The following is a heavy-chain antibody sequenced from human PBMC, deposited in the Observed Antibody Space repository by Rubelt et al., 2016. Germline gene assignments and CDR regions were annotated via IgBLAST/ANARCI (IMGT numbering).Heavy chain of an antibody. D-gene: IGHD5-18*01. Sequence: QVQLQESGPGLVKPSETLSLTCTVSGGSISTYYWSWIRQPPGKGLEWIGNIYYSGSTNNTPPLNSRATISVDTPKNQISLKLRSVTAADTALYDCARALRGYSYGPFDSWGQGTLVTVSS. J-gene: IGHJ4*02. CDR2: IYYSGST. CDR1: GGSISTYY. CDR3: ARALRGYSYGPFDS. V-gene: IGHV4-59*12.